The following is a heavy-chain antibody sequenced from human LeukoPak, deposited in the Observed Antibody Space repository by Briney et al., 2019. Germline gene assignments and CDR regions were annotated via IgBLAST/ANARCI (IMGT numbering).Heavy chain of an antibody. Sequence: GGSLRLSCAASGFTFSSYAMHWVRQAPGKGLEWVAVISYDGSNKYYADSVKGRFTISRDNSKNTLYLQMNSLRAEDTAVYYCARGGIRFLEWLLCLGYWGQGTLVTVSS. D-gene: IGHD3-3*01. CDR3: ARGGIRFLEWLLCLGY. J-gene: IGHJ4*02. CDR1: GFTFSSYA. CDR2: ISYDGSNK. V-gene: IGHV3-30-3*01.